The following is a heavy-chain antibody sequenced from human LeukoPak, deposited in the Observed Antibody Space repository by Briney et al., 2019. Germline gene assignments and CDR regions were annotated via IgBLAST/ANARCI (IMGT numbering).Heavy chain of an antibody. CDR2: INHSGST. CDR3: ARHDSSGPYNAFDI. Sequence: SETLSLTCAVYGGSFSGYYWSWIRQPPGKVLEWIGEINHSGSTNYNPSLKSRVTISVDTSKNQFSLKLSSVTAAETAVYYCARHDSSGPYNAFDIWGQGTMVTVSS. D-gene: IGHD3-22*01. J-gene: IGHJ3*02. V-gene: IGHV4-34*01. CDR1: GGSFSGYY.